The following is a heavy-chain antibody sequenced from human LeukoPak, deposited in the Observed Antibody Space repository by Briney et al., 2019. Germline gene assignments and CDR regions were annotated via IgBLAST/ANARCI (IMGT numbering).Heavy chain of an antibody. D-gene: IGHD2-2*02. CDR2: IYYTGAT. V-gene: IGHV4-59*01. Sequence: PSETLSLTCTVSSGSIGNFYWTWIRLPPGKGLEWLGYIYYTGATYYNPSLKSRVTISLDTSKNQFSLKLTSVTAADAAVYYCARLLGGVVVPAAIGWFDPWGQGTLVTVSS. CDR1: SGSIGNFY. CDR3: ARLLGGVVVPAAIGWFDP. J-gene: IGHJ5*02.